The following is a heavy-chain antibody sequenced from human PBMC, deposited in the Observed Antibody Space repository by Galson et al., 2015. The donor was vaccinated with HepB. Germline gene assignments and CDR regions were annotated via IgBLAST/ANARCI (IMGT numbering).Heavy chain of an antibody. CDR2: ISGSGGST. J-gene: IGHJ4*02. Sequence: SLRLSCAASGFTFSSYAISCVRQAPGKGLEWVSAISGSGGSTYYADSVKGRFTISRDNSKNTLYLQMNSLRAEDTAVYYCAKASYWGGGYFDYWGQGTLVTVSS. V-gene: IGHV3-23*01. CDR3: AKASYWGGGYFDY. D-gene: IGHD3-10*01. CDR1: GFTFSSYA.